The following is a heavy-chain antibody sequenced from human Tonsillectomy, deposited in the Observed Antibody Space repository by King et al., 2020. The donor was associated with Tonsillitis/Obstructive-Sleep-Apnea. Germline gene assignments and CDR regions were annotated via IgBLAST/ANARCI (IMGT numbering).Heavy chain of an antibody. J-gene: IGHJ6*03. V-gene: IGHV3-13*04. CDR2: IGTAGDT. CDR1: EFTFSSYD. Sequence: VQLVESGGGLVQPGGSLRLSCAASEFTFSSYDMHWVRQPTGKGLEWVSAIGTAGDTYYPGSVKGRFTISRENAKNSLYLQMDSLRAGDTAVYYCAREADYCYMDVWGKGTTVTVSS. CDR3: AREADYCYMDV.